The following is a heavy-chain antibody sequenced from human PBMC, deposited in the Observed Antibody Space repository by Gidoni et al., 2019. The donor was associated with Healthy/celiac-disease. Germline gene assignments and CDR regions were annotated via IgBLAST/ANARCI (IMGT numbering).Heavy chain of an antibody. D-gene: IGHD6-6*01. CDR2: IYYSGST. CDR1: GGSISSSSYY. V-gene: IGHV4-39*01. J-gene: IGHJ3*02. Sequence: QLQLQESAPGLVKPSETLSLTCTVSGGSISSSSYYWGWIRQPPGKGLEWSGSIYYSGSTYYNPSLKSRVTISVDTSKNQFSLKLSSVTAADTAVYYCARRGRGSSSSKGAFDIWGQGTMVTVSS. CDR3: ARRGRGSSSSKGAFDI.